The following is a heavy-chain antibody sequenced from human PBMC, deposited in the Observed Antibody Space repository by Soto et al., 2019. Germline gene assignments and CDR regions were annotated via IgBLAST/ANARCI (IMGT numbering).Heavy chain of an antibody. J-gene: IGHJ4*01. CDR2: IRNKANSYTT. Sequence: EVQLVESGGGLVQPGGSQRLSCAASGFTFSDHYMDWVRQAPGKGLEWVGRIRNKANSYTTEYAASVKGRFTISRDDSKDSLYLQMNSLKTGDTAIYYCARDSGKGAYFDYWGHGTLATVSS. CDR1: GFTFSDHY. V-gene: IGHV3-72*01. D-gene: IGHD1-26*01. CDR3: ARDSGKGAYFDY.